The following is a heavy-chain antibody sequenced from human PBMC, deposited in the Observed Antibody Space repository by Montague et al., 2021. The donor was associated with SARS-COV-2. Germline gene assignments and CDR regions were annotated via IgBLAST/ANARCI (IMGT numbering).Heavy chain of an antibody. J-gene: IGHJ4*01. Sequence: SETLSLTRTVPGVSISSAPYGWGWDRQTPGKELEWIGNNFCDGTSRSNPYLNSRVTISVDTSKSQLSLTLSSVTAADTSVYCCARHKALNATPYYFDYWGQGTMVTVSS. CDR1: GVSISSAPYG. V-gene: IGHV4-39*01. D-gene: IGHD1-1*01. CDR2: NFCDGTS. CDR3: ARHKALNATPYYFDY.